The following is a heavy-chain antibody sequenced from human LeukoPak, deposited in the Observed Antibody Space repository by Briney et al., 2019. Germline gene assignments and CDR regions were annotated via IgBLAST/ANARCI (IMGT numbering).Heavy chain of an antibody. CDR3: ARPSSRWGGYFDY. J-gene: IGHJ4*02. CDR2: IFPGDSDT. Sequence: GESLKISCKGSGYDFSNYWIGWVRQMPGKGLEWMGNIFPGDSDTRYSPSFQGQVTISADKSISTAYLQWSSLKASDTAIYYCARPSSRWGGYFDYWGQGTLVTVSS. CDR1: GYDFSNYW. V-gene: IGHV5-51*01. D-gene: IGHD3-16*01.